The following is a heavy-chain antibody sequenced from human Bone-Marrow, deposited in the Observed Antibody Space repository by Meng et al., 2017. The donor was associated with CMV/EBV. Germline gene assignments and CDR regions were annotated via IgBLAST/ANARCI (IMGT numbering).Heavy chain of an antibody. V-gene: IGHV1-69*10. Sequence: SVKVSCKASGGTFSSYAISWVRQAPGQGLEWMGGIIPILGIANYAQKFQGRVTITADKSTSTAYMELSSLRSEDTAVYYCARERNLVGPFDYWGQGTLGTVSS. CDR1: GGTFSSYA. D-gene: IGHD2-8*02. CDR2: IIPILGIA. J-gene: IGHJ4*02. CDR3: ARERNLVGPFDY.